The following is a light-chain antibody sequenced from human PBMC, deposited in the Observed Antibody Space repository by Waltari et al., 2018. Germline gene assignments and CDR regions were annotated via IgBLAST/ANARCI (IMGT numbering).Light chain of an antibody. V-gene: IGKV1-5*03. CDR2: KAS. J-gene: IGKJ5*01. CDR1: QSISSW. CDR3: QQYNSYPIT. Sequence: DIQMTQSPSTLSASVGDRVTITCRASQSISSWVAWYQQKPGKAPKLLIYKASSLERGVPSRFSGSGSGTEFTLTISSLQPDDFATYYCQQYNSYPITVGQGTRLEIK.